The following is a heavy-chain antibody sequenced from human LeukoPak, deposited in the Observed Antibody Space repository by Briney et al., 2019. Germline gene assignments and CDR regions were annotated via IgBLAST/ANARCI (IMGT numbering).Heavy chain of an antibody. J-gene: IGHJ4*02. CDR1: GGTFSSYA. CDR3: ARDTAMVYYFDY. CDR2: IIPIFGTA. D-gene: IGHD5-18*01. Sequence: SVKVSCKASGGTFSSYAISWMRQAPGQGLEWMGRIIPIFGTANYAQKFQGRVTITTDESTSTAYMELSSLRSEDTAVYYRARDTAMVYYFDYWGQGTLVTVSS. V-gene: IGHV1-69*05.